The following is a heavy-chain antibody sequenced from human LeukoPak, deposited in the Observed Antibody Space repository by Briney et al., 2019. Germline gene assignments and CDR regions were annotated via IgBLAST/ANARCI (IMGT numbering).Heavy chain of an antibody. Sequence: PSETLSLTCTVSGGSISSSSYYWRWIRQPPGKGLEWIGSIYYSGSTYYNPSLKSRVTISVDTSKNQFSLKLSSVTAADTAVYYCARPRKRGYSYGYLYWGQGTLVTVSS. CDR1: GGSISSSSYY. V-gene: IGHV4-39*01. CDR2: IYYSGST. CDR3: ARPRKRGYSYGYLY. D-gene: IGHD5-18*01. J-gene: IGHJ4*02.